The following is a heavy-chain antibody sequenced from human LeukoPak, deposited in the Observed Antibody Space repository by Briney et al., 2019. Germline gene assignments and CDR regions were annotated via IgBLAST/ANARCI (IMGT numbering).Heavy chain of an antibody. V-gene: IGHV3-74*01. D-gene: IGHD6-19*01. J-gene: IGHJ5*02. CDR3: ARGYSSGWYSNH. Sequence: GGSLRLSCAASGFTFSTYWMHWVRQAPGKGLVWVSHINSDGSSTSYADSVKGRFTISRDNAKNTLYLQMNSLRAEDTAVYYCARGYSSGWYSNHWGQGTLVTVSS. CDR2: INSDGSST. CDR1: GFTFSTYW.